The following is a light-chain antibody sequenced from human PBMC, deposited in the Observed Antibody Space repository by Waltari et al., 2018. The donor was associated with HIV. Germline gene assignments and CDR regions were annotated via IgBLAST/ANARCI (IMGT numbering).Light chain of an antibody. CDR3: VSYAGVRDRWV. CDR2: EVT. Sequence: SALTQPPSASGSPGQSVTISCTGPSRDVGGSNQVSWYQQHPGKAPKRLVYEVTKRPPGVPNRFSGSKSGNTASLTVSGLQAEDEADYYCVSYAGVRDRWVFGGGTKLTVL. V-gene: IGLV2-8*01. J-gene: IGLJ3*02. CDR1: SRDVGGSNQ.